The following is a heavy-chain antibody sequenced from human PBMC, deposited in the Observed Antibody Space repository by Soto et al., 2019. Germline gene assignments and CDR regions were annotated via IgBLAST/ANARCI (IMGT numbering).Heavy chain of an antibody. D-gene: IGHD2-2*03. CDR3: ARAYPEWIYFDY. Sequence: QVQLQESGPGLVKPSQTLSLTCTVSGGSISSGGYYWSWIRHHPGKGLEWIGYIYYSGSTYYNPSLKSRVTISVDTSKNQFSLKLSSVTAADTAVYYCARAYPEWIYFDYWGQGTLVTVSS. V-gene: IGHV4-31*03. J-gene: IGHJ4*02. CDR1: GGSISSGGYY. CDR2: IYYSGST.